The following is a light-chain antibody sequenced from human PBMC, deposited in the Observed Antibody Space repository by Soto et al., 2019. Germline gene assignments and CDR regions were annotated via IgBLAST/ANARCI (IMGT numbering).Light chain of an antibody. V-gene: IGKV1-33*01. CDR2: GAS. J-gene: IGKJ3*01. Sequence: DIQMSQSPSSLSASIGDRVTITCQASHGIKKYLSWYQQKPGRAPKLLIYGASNLEAGVPSRFSGRGYGTGFTLAISSLQPEDIATYYCQHYDNLPPFTFGPG. CDR1: HGIKKY. CDR3: QHYDNLPPFT.